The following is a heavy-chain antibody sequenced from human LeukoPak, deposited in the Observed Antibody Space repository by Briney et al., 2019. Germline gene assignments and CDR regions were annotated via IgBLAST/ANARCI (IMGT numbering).Heavy chain of an antibody. V-gene: IGHV3-21*01. J-gene: IGHJ4*02. CDR1: GFTFSSYS. CDR2: ISSSNNYI. CDR3: AKRMGPSIAAADLDY. Sequence: PGGSLRLSCATSGFTFSSYSMNWVRQAPGKGLEWVSSISSSNNYIYYADSVKGRFTISRDNAKNSLYLQMNSLRAEDTAVYYCAKRMGPSIAAADLDYWGQGTPVTVSS. D-gene: IGHD6-13*01.